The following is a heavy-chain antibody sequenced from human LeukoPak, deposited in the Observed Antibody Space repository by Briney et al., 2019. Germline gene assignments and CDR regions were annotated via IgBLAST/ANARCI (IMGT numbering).Heavy chain of an antibody. CDR2: INSDGSST. CDR3: ARAGRRITIFGVVTSGGDYYYGMDV. Sequence: GGSLRLSCAASGFTFSSYWMHWVRQAPGKGLVWVSRINSDGSSTSYADSVKGRFTISRDNAKNTLYLQMNSLRAEDTAVYYCARAGRRITIFGVVTSGGDYYYGMDVWSQGTTVTVSS. CDR1: GFTFSSYW. V-gene: IGHV3-74*01. D-gene: IGHD3-3*01. J-gene: IGHJ6*02.